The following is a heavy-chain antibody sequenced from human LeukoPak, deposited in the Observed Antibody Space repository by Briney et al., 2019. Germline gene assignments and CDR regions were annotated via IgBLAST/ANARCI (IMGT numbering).Heavy chain of an antibody. J-gene: IGHJ4*02. V-gene: IGHV3-21*01. CDR2: ISSSSSYI. D-gene: IGHD6-19*01. Sequence: GGSLRLSSAASGFTFSSYSMNWVRQAPGKGLEWVSSISSSSSYIYYADSVKGRFTISRDNAKNSLYLQMNSLRAEDTAVYYCAAGVAVAGTFYWGQGTLATVSS. CDR1: GFTFSSYS. CDR3: AAGVAVAGTFY.